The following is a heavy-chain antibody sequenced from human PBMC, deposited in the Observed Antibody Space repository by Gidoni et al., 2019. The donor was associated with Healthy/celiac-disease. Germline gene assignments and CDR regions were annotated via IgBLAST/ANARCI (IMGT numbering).Heavy chain of an antibody. CDR3: ARQRHLDY. CDR2: IYSGGST. J-gene: IGHJ4*02. CDR1: GFTVSSNY. Sequence: EVQLVASGGGLIQPGGSLSLSCAASGFTVSSNYMSWVRQAPGKGLEWVSFIYSGGSTYYADSVKGRFTISRDNSKNTLYLQMNSLRAEDTAVYYCARQRHLDYWGQGTLVTVSS. D-gene: IGHD6-25*01. V-gene: IGHV3-53*01.